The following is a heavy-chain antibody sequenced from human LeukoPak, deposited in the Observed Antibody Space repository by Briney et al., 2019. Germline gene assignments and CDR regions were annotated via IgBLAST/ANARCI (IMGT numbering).Heavy chain of an antibody. D-gene: IGHD3-3*01. V-gene: IGHV1-8*03. CDR2: MNPNSGNT. CDR3: ARGPTYYDFWSGYYP. CDR1: GYTFTSYD. Sequence: GASVKVSCKASGYTFTSYDINWVRQATGQGLEWMGWMNPNSGNTGYAQKFRGRVTITRNTSISTAYMELSSLRSEDTAVYYCARGPTYYDFWSGYYPWGQGTLVTVSS. J-gene: IGHJ5*02.